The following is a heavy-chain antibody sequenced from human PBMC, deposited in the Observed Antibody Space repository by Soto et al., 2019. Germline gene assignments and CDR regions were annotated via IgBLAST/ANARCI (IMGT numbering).Heavy chain of an antibody. J-gene: IGHJ4*02. V-gene: IGHV3-33*01. D-gene: IGHD4-17*01. Sequence: SLRLSCAASGFTFSSYGMHWVRQAPGKGLEWVAVIWYDGSNKYYADSVKGRFTISRDNSKNTLYLQMNSLRAEDTAVYYCARDPSMTTVPPSFDYWGQGTLVTVSS. CDR3: ARDPSMTTVPPSFDY. CDR2: IWYDGSNK. CDR1: GFTFSSYG.